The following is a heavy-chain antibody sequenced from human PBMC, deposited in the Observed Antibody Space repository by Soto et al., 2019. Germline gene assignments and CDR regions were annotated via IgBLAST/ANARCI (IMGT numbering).Heavy chain of an antibody. V-gene: IGHV1-2*02. CDR3: ASTNFDWLYYYGMDV. Sequence: QVQLVQSGAEVKKPGASVKVSCKASGYTFTGYYMHWVRQAPGQGLEWLGWINPNSGGTNYAQKFQGRVTMTMDTSISTDYMELSSLRSDDTAVYYCASTNFDWLYYYGMDVWGKGTTVTVSS. D-gene: IGHD3-9*01. CDR2: INPNSGGT. J-gene: IGHJ6*04. CDR1: GYTFTGYY.